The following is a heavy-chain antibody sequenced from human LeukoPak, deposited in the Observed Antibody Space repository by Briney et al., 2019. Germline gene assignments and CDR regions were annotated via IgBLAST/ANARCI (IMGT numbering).Heavy chain of an antibody. D-gene: IGHD3-22*01. CDR1: GGTFSSYA. J-gene: IGHJ3*02. Sequence: ASVKVSCKASGGTFSSYAISWVRQAPGQGLEWMGGIIPTFGTANYAQKFQGRVTITADESTSTAYMELSSLRSEDTAVYYCAREGSHYDSSGYLVVSAFDIWGQGTMVTVSS. CDR2: IIPTFGTA. CDR3: AREGSHYDSSGYLVVSAFDI. V-gene: IGHV1-69*13.